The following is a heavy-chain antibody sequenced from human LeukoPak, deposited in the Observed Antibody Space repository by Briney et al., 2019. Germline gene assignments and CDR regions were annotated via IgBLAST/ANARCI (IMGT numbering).Heavy chain of an antibody. CDR1: GGSISSGGYY. CDR2: IYYSGST. CDR3: ARSPSMEYDPFRPVYFDY. Sequence: PSETLSLTCTVSGGSISSGGYYWSWIRQHPGKGLEWIGYIYYSGSTYYNPSLKSRVTISVDTSKNQFSLKLSSVTAADTAVYYCARSPSMEYDPFRPVYFDYWGQGTLVTVSS. D-gene: IGHD2-8*01. V-gene: IGHV4-31*03. J-gene: IGHJ4*02.